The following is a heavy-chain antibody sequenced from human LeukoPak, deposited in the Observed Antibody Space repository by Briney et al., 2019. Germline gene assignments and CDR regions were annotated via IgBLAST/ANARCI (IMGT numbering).Heavy chain of an antibody. CDR1: GFTVTTLA. Sequence: PGGSLRLSCAASGFTVTTLAMTWVRQAPGKGLEWVSVIGESDGRTYYADSVKGRFTISRDESKNTLYLQMNSLRAEDTAVYYCAKGPTDSCWEKSHDWGQGTLVTVSS. CDR3: AKGPTDSCWEKSHD. J-gene: IGHJ4*02. V-gene: IGHV3-23*01. CDR2: IGESDGRT. D-gene: IGHD1-26*01.